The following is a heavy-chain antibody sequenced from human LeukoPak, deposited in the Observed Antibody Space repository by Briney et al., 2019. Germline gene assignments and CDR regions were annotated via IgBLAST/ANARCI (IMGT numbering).Heavy chain of an antibody. CDR1: GYTFTSYD. CDR3: ARALSRKVPTPPRSYYMDV. Sequence: ASVKVSCKASGYTFTSYDINWVRQATGQGLEWMGWMNPNSGNTGYAQKFQGRVTMTRNTSISTAYMELSSLRSEDTAVYYCARALSRKVPTPPRSYYMDVWGKGTTVTVSS. D-gene: IGHD1-1*01. V-gene: IGHV1-8*01. CDR2: MNPNSGNT. J-gene: IGHJ6*03.